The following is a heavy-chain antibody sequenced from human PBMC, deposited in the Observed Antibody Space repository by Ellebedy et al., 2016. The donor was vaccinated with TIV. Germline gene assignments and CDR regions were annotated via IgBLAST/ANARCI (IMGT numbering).Heavy chain of an antibody. CDR3: ARDCIAVAGRYGMDV. J-gene: IGHJ6*02. V-gene: IGHV3-48*02. D-gene: IGHD6-19*01. CDR1: GLTFSSYS. Sequence: GESLKISXAAPGLTFSSYSMNWVRQAPGKGLEWVSYISSSSSTIHYADSVKGRFTISRDNAKNSLYLQMNSLRDEDTAVYYCARDCIAVAGRYGMDVWGQGTTVTVSS. CDR2: ISSSSSTI.